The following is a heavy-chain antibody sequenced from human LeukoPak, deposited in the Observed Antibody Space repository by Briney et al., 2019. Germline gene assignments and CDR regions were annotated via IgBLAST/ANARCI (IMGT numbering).Heavy chain of an antibody. CDR2: ISASGDTI. V-gene: IGHV3-48*03. Sequence: PGGSLRLSCAASGFTFSSYQTNWVRQAPGKGLEWVSYISASGDTIFYADSVKGRFTISRDNAKNSLYLQMNSLRAEDTAVYYCAGYTDYWGQGTPVTVSS. J-gene: IGHJ4*02. D-gene: IGHD3-16*02. CDR1: GFTFSSYQ. CDR3: AGYTDY.